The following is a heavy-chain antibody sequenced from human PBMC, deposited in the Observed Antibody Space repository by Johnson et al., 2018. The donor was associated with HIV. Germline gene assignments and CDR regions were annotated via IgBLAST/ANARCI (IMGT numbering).Heavy chain of an antibody. Sequence: VQLVESGGGVVQPGRSLRLSCAASGFTVSSNYMSWVRQAPGKGLEWVSVIYSGGSTYYGDYVKGRFTISRDNSKNTLYLQMNSLRAEDTAVYYCARSRDYGPARSAFDIWGQGTMVTVSS. CDR3: ARSRDYGPARSAFDI. CDR1: GFTVSSNY. CDR2: IYSGGST. V-gene: IGHV3-66*02. J-gene: IGHJ3*02. D-gene: IGHD4-17*01.